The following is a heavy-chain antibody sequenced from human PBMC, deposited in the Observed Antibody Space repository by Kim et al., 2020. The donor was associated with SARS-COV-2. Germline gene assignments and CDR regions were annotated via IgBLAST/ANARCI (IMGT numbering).Heavy chain of an antibody. CDR1: GFTFSSYA. J-gene: IGHJ3*02. V-gene: IGHV3-23*01. CDR2: ISGSGGST. D-gene: IGHD3-10*01. CDR3: AKDHRNTMVRGVIMARKAFDI. Sequence: GGSLRLSCAASGFTFSSYAMSWVRQAPGKGLEWVSAISGSGGSTYYADSVKGRFTISRDNSKNTLYLQMNSLRAEDTAVYYCAKDHRNTMVRGVIMARKAFDIWGQGTMVTVSS.